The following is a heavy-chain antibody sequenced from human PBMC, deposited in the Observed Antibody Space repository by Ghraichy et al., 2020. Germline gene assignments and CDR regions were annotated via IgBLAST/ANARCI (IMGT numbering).Heavy chain of an antibody. V-gene: IGHV6-1*01. Sequence: SQTLSLTCAISGDSVSSNSAAWNWIRQSPSRGLEWLGRTYYRSKWYNDYAVSVKSRITINPDTSKNQFSLQLNSVTPEDTAVYYCASHGSRFGEYDHDAFDIWGQGTMVTVSS. D-gene: IGHD3-10*01. CDR1: GDSVSSNSAA. CDR3: ASHGSRFGEYDHDAFDI. CDR2: TYYRSKWYN. J-gene: IGHJ3*02.